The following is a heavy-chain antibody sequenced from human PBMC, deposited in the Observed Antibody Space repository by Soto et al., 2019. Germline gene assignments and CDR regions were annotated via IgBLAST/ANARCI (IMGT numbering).Heavy chain of an antibody. J-gene: IGHJ6*02. D-gene: IGHD6-13*01. V-gene: IGHV4-39*07. CDR2: FYYSGST. CDR1: GDSIRSSSHY. CDR3: ARVPYSTSSYYYYYAMDV. Sequence: TLSLTCTVSGDSIRSSSHYWAWNRQPPGKGLEWIGDFYYSGSTNYNPSLKSRVTMSVDTSKNQFSLQLSSVTAADTAVYYCARVPYSTSSYYYYYAMDVWGQGTTVTVSS.